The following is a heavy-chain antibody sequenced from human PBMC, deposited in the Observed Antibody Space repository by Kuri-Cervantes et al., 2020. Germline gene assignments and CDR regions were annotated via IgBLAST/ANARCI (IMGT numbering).Heavy chain of an antibody. J-gene: IGHJ3*02. CDR3: ARVIVDTAMIITPDAFDI. V-gene: IGHV3-23*01. D-gene: IGHD5-18*01. CDR2: IIENGGST. Sequence: GGSLRLSCAVYGFSFSRNAMSWVRQAPGKGLEWVSGIIENGGSTYYADSVTGRFSISRDNSKNTLYLQMNSLRAEDTAVYFCARVIVDTAMIITPDAFDIWGQGTMVTVSS. CDR1: GFSFSRNA.